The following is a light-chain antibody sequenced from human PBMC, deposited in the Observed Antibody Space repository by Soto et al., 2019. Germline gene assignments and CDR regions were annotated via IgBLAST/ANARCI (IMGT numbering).Light chain of an antibody. CDR2: DVS. J-gene: IGLJ1*01. Sequence: QSVLTQPASVSGSPGQSITISCTGTSSDVGGYTYVSWYQQHPGKAPKLMIYDVSYRPSGVSNRFSGSTSGNTASLTISGLQAEDEADYYCSSYTSSSNSFVFGTGTKVTVL. CDR3: SSYTSSSNSFV. CDR1: SSDVGGYTY. V-gene: IGLV2-14*03.